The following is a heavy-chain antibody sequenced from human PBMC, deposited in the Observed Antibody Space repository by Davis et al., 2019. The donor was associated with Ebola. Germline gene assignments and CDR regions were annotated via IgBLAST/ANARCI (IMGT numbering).Heavy chain of an antibody. CDR2: INPNSGGT. Sequence: ASVKVSCKASGYTFTGYYMHWVRQAPGQGLEWMGWINPNSGGTNYAQKFQGWVTMTRDTSLSTAYMELSRLRSDDTAVYYWARDLKAYYYGSGAGIYYYYGMDVWGQGTTVTVSS. V-gene: IGHV1-2*04. D-gene: IGHD3-10*01. CDR1: GYTFTGYY. J-gene: IGHJ6*02. CDR3: ARDLKAYYYGSGAGIYYYYGMDV.